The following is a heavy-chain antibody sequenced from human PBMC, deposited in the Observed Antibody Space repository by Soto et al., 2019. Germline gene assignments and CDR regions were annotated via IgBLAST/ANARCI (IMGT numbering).Heavy chain of an antibody. CDR3: ARSQIYSGYELDYYMDV. V-gene: IGHV1-46*03. D-gene: IGHD5-12*01. Sequence: ASVKVSCNASGYTFTSYYMHLVRQAPGQGFEWMGIINPSGGSTSYAQKFQGRVTMTRDTSTSTVYMELSSLRSEDTAVYYCARSQIYSGYELDYYMDVWGKGTTVTVSS. CDR1: GYTFTSYY. CDR2: INPSGGST. J-gene: IGHJ6*03.